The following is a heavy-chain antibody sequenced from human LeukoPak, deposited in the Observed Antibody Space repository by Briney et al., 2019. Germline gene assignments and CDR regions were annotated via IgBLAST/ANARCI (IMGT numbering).Heavy chain of an antibody. CDR2: LSGSGDSA. V-gene: IGHV3-23*01. D-gene: IGHD3-16*02. Sequence: GGSLRLSCAASGFTFSTYAMNWVRQAPGKGLEWVSTLSGSGDSAYYADSVTGRFTISRDNSKNTLYLQVNSLRVEDTAVYYCAKGALGYSACGMDVWGQGTTVTVSS. J-gene: IGHJ6*02. CDR3: AKGALGYSACGMDV. CDR1: GFTFSTYA.